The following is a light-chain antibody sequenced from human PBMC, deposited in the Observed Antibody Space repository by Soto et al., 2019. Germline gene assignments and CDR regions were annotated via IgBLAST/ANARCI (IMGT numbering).Light chain of an antibody. CDR2: DAS. J-gene: IGKJ1*01. Sequence: DIQMTQSPSTLSPSVGDRVPITCRASRSISDWLAWYQQKPGKAPKLLIFDASSLKSGVPSRFSGSGSGTEFTLTISGLQPDDVATYYCLQYSSHSWTFGQGTKVEIK. CDR3: LQYSSHSWT. V-gene: IGKV1-5*01. CDR1: RSISDW.